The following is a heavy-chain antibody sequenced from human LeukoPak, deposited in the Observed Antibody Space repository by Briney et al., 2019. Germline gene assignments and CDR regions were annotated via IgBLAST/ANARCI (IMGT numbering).Heavy chain of an antibody. J-gene: IGHJ4*02. CDR3: ARAPRSSWYYFDC. Sequence: GGSLRLSCAASGFTFSSYSMNWVRQAPGKGLEWVSSISSSSSYIYYADSVKGRFTISRDNAKNSLYLQMNSLRAEDTAVYYCARAPRSSWYYFDCWGQGTLVTVSS. D-gene: IGHD6-13*01. CDR2: ISSSSSYI. CDR1: GFTFSSYS. V-gene: IGHV3-21*01.